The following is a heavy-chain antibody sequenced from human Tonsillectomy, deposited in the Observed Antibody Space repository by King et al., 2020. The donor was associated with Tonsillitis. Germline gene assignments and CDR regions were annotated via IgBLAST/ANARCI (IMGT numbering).Heavy chain of an antibody. CDR2: IKQHDSDD. CDR1: GVTFSSYW. Sequence: VQLVESGGGLVQPGGSLRVSCSASGVTFSSYWMSWVSQAPGKGPEWVANIKQHDSDDNHVDSVKGRFTFSRDNAKNSLYLQMNSLRAEDTAVYYCARPLTVDYAFDIWGQGTTVTVSS. V-gene: IGHV3-7*01. J-gene: IGHJ3*02. D-gene: IGHD3-9*01. CDR3: ARPLTVDYAFDI.